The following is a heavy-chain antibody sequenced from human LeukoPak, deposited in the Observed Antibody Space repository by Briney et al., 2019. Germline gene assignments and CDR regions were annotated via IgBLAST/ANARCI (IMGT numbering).Heavy chain of an antibody. D-gene: IGHD3-10*01. CDR3: ARESEYYYGSGSYYDY. CDR2: IWYGGSNK. CDR1: GFTFSSYG. Sequence: GGSLRLSCAASGFTFSSYGMHWVRQAPGKGLEWVAVIWYGGSNKYYADSVKGRFTISRDNSKNTLYLQMNSLRAEDTAVYYCARESEYYYGSGSYYDYWGQGTLVTVSS. V-gene: IGHV3-33*08. J-gene: IGHJ4*02.